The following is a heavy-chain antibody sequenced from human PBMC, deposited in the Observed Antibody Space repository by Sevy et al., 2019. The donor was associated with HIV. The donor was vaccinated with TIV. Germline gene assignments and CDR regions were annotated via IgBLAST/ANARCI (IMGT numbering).Heavy chain of an antibody. Sequence: GGSLRLSCAASGFIFTTYEMNWVRQAPGKGLEWVSYITSSGSTIYYADSVKGRFSISRDNVKNSLYLKMNNLRAEDTAVYYCARARDYYNSVGPYYFDYWGQGTLVTVSS. V-gene: IGHV3-48*03. CDR2: ITSSGSTI. CDR3: ARARDYYNSVGPYYFDY. D-gene: IGHD3-22*01. J-gene: IGHJ4*02. CDR1: GFIFTTYE.